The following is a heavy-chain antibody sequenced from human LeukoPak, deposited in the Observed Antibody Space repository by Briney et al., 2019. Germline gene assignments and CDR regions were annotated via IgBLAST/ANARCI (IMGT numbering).Heavy chain of an antibody. CDR2: IYYSGST. CDR3: ARGGDEFTFDY. CDR1: GVSISSGGYY. J-gene: IGHJ4*02. D-gene: IGHD3-16*01. V-gene: IGHV4-31*03. Sequence: PSETLSLTCTVSGVSISSGGYYWSWIRQHPGKGLEWIGYIYYSGSTYYNPSLKSRVTISVDTSKNQFSLKLSSVTAADTAVYYCARGGDEFTFDYWGQGTLVTVSS.